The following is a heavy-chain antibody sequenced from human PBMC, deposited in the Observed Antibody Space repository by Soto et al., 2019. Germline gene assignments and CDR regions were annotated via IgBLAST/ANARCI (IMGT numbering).Heavy chain of an antibody. V-gene: IGHV1-2*02. CDR1: GYTFTGYY. Sequence: ASVKVSCKASGYTFTGYYMHWVRQAPGQGLEWMGWINPNSGGTNYAQKFQGRVTMTRDTSISTAYMELSRLRSDDTAVYYCASDFVSGSYGYYYYCMDVWGQGSTVTVSS. CDR3: ASDFVSGSYGYYYYCMDV. D-gene: IGHD1-26*01. J-gene: IGHJ6*02. CDR2: INPNSGGT.